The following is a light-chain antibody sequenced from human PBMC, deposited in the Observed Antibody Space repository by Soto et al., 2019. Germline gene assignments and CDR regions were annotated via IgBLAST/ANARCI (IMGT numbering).Light chain of an antibody. CDR1: QIISPW. J-gene: IGKJ1*01. V-gene: IGKV1-5*03. Sequence: IQMTQSPSTLSGSVGDGGILACRASQIISPWLAWHQQKPGKAPKLLISRASSLESGVPSRFSGSGSGTEFTLTISSLQPDDFATYYCQQYNSFRAFGQGTKVDI. CDR2: RAS. CDR3: QQYNSFRA.